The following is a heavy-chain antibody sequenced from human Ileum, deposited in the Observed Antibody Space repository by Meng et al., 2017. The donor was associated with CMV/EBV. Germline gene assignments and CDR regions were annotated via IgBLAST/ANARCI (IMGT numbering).Heavy chain of an antibody. CDR3: ARDMDYTSASYDY. V-gene: IGHV3-30-3*01. CDR1: GFTFSSYT. D-gene: IGHD3-3*01. J-gene: IGHJ4*02. Sequence: GGSLRLSCAASGFTFSSYTLHWVRQAPGKGLEWVAIISYDGSNKYYADSVKGRFTISRDDAENSLFLHMDSLRVEDTAVYYCARDMDYTSASYDYWGQGTLVTVSS. CDR2: ISYDGSNK.